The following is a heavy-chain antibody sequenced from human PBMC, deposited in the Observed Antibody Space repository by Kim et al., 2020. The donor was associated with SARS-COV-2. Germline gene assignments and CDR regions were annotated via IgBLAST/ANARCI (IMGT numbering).Heavy chain of an antibody. CDR1: GGSISSSNW. CDR2: IYHSGST. J-gene: IGHJ4*02. V-gene: IGHV4-4*02. D-gene: IGHD3-22*01. CDR3: ARVTVGSSGSYLGDY. Sequence: SETLSLTCAVSGGSISSSNWWSWVRQPPGKGLECIGEIYHSGSTNYNPSLKSRVTISVDKTKNQFSLKLSSVTAADTAVYYCARVTVGSSGSYLGDYWGQGTLVTVSS.